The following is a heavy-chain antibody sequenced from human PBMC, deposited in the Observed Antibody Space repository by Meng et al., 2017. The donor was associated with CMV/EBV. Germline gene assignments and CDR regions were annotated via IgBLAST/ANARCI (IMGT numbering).Heavy chain of an antibody. J-gene: IGHJ4*02. CDR1: GFTFSSYS. Sequence: GESLKISCAASGFTFSSYSMNWVRQAPGKGLVWVSYISSSSSTIYYADSVKGRFTISRDNAKNSLYLQMNSLRAEDTAVYYCARDLPFGFLERLDYWGQGTLVTVSS. CDR3: ARDLPFGFLERLDY. V-gene: IGHV3-48*04. D-gene: IGHD3-3*01. CDR2: ISSSSSTI.